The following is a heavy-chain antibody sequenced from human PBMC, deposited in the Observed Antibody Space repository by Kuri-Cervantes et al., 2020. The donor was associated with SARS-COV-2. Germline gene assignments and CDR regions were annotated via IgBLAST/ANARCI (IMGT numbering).Heavy chain of an antibody. CDR1: GGTFSSYA. V-gene: IGHV1-69*05. D-gene: IGHD1-26*01. Sequence: SVKVSCKASGGTFSSYAISWVRQAPGQGLGWMGGIIPIFGTANYAQKFQGRVTITTDESTSTAYMELSSLRSEDTAVYYCASLTGELILGNAFDIWGQGTMVTVSS. CDR2: IIPIFGTA. J-gene: IGHJ3*02. CDR3: ASLTGELILGNAFDI.